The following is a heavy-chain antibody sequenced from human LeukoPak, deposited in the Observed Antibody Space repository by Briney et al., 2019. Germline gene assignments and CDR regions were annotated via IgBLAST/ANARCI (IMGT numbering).Heavy chain of an antibody. V-gene: IGHV4-34*01. CDR3: ARQSARYNWNDRWFDP. CDR2: INHSGST. CDR1: GGSFSVYY. J-gene: IGHJ5*02. Sequence: SGTLSLTCAVYGGSFSVYYWSWIRQPPGKGLEWIGEINHSGSTNYNPSLKSRVTISVDTSKNQFSLKLSSVTAADTAVYYCARQSARYNWNDRWFDPWGQGTLVTVSS. D-gene: IGHD1-1*01.